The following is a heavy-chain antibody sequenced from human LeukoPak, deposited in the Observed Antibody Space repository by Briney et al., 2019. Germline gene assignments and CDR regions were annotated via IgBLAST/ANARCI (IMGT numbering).Heavy chain of an antibody. Sequence: ASVKVSCKASGYTFTDYYMHWVRQAPGQGLEWLGWINPNSGGTSYAQKFQGRVTMTRDKSISTAYMEVSRLRSDDTAVYYCATRGATNFDHWGQRTMVTVSS. D-gene: IGHD1-26*01. CDR2: INPNSGGT. J-gene: IGHJ4*02. CDR1: GYTFTDYY. V-gene: IGHV1-2*02. CDR3: ATRGATNFDH.